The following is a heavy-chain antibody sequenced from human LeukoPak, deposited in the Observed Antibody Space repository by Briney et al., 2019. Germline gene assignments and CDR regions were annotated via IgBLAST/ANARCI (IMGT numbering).Heavy chain of an antibody. D-gene: IGHD6-13*01. Sequence: GASVKVSCKASGGTFSSYAISWVRQATGQGLEWMGWMNPNSGNTGHAQKFQGRVTMTRNTSISTAYMELSSLRSEDTAVYYCANSRIAAAGRGFDYWGQGTLVTVSS. V-gene: IGHV1-8*02. CDR3: ANSRIAAAGRGFDY. J-gene: IGHJ4*02. CDR1: GGTFSSYA. CDR2: MNPNSGNT.